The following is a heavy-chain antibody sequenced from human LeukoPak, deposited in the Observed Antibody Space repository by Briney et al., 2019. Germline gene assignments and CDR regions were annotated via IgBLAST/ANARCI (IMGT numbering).Heavy chain of an antibody. Sequence: GGSLRLSCAASGFTFSSYWMNWARQAPGKGLEWVASINHNGNVNYYVDSVKGRFTISRDNAKNSLYLQMNSLRAEDTAVYYCARDRGGYFDYWGQGTLVTVSS. CDR2: INHNGNVN. CDR3: ARDRGGYFDY. J-gene: IGHJ4*02. CDR1: GFTFSSYW. D-gene: IGHD2-15*01. V-gene: IGHV3-7*03.